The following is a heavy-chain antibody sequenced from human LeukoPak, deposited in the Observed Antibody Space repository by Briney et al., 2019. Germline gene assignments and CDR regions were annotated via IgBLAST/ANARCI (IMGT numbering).Heavy chain of an antibody. CDR3: ARGRYCSGGSCYGSNWFDP. CDR2: IYSGGST. J-gene: IGHJ5*02. CDR1: GLTVSSNY. D-gene: IGHD2-15*01. V-gene: IGHV3-53*01. Sequence: PGGSLRLSCAASGLTVSSNYMSWVRQAPGKGLEWVSVIYSGGSTYYADSVKGRFTISRDNSKNTLYLQMNSLRAEDTAVYYCARGRYCSGGSCYGSNWFDPWGQGTLVTVSS.